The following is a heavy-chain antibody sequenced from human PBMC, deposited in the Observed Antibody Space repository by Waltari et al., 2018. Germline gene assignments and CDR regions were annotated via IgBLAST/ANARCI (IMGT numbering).Heavy chain of an antibody. V-gene: IGHV4-34*01. J-gene: IGHJ5*02. CDR2: INHSGST. Sequence: QVQLQQWGAGLLKPSETLSLTCAVYGGSFSGYYWSWIRQPPGKGLEWIGEINHSGSTNYNPSLKSRVPISVDTSMNQFSLKLSSVTAADTAVYYCARGGYYYGSGSRYNWFDPWGQGTLVTVSS. CDR3: ARGGYYYGSGSRYNWFDP. D-gene: IGHD3-10*01. CDR1: GGSFSGYY.